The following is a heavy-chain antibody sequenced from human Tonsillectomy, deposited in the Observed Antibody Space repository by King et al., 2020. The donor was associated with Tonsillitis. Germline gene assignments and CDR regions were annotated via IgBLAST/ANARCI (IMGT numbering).Heavy chain of an antibody. J-gene: IGHJ4*02. CDR1: AFTFRSYG. CDR2: IWSDGENK. D-gene: IGHD1-20*01. V-gene: IGHV3-33*01. Sequence: LVESGGGVVQPGGSLRLSCASSAFTFRSYGMHWVRQAPGKGLEWVAVIWSDGENKYYADSVKGRLTISRDNSKNTLFLQMNSLRAEDTAVYYCARSITGSTRGIDYWGQGTLVTVSS. CDR3: ARSITGSTRGIDY.